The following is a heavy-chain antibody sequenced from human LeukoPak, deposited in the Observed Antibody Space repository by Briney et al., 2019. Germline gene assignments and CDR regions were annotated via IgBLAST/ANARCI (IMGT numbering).Heavy chain of an antibody. CDR3: AKGYVAAGTRPRGLGYGMGV. CDR1: GFTFSSYG. D-gene: IGHD6-13*01. J-gene: IGHJ6*04. CDR2: ISYDGSNK. Sequence: GRSLRLSRAASGFTFSSYGMHWVRQAPGKGLEWVAVISYDGSNKYYADSVKGRFTISRDNSKITLYLQRNSLRAEDTAVYYCAKGYVAAGTRPRGLGYGMGVWGKGTTGTVSS. V-gene: IGHV3-30*18.